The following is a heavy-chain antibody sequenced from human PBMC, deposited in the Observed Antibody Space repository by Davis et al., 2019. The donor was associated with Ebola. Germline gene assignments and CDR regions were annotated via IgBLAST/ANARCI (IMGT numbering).Heavy chain of an antibody. D-gene: IGHD1-14*01. Sequence: GSLRLSCAASGFTFSGSAMHWVRQASGKGLEWVGRIRSKANSYATAYAASVKGRFTISRDDSKNTAYLQMNSLKTEDMAVYYCTSTDRTFDYWGQGTLVTVSS. CDR2: IRSKANSYAT. CDR1: GFTFSGSA. J-gene: IGHJ4*02. CDR3: TSTDRTFDY. V-gene: IGHV3-73*01.